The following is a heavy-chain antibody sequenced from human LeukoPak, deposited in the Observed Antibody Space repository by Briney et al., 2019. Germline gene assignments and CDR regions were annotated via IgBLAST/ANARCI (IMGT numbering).Heavy chain of an antibody. Sequence: SETLSLTCTVSGGSISSYYWSWIRQPPGKGLEWIGYIYYSGSTYYNPSLKSRVTISVDTSKNQFSLKLSSVTAADTAVYYCARDIGGYDNGFDYWGQGTLVTVSS. CDR2: IYYSGST. CDR1: GGSISSYY. D-gene: IGHD5-12*01. J-gene: IGHJ4*02. V-gene: IGHV4-59*01. CDR3: ARDIGGYDNGFDY.